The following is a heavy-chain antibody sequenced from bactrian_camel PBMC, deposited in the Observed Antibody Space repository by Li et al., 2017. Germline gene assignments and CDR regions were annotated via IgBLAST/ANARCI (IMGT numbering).Heavy chain of an antibody. J-gene: IGHJ6*01. D-gene: IGHD2*01. CDR1: GYTYSGHC. CDR3: AARGPYCYTKLSVRDFTY. V-gene: IGHV3S1*01. Sequence: HVQLVESGGGSVQAGGSLRLSCAFSGYTYSGHCMGWFRQAPGKEREGVASIYTRSGNTNYADSVKGRFTLSKDSAKNTLYLQMNGLKAEDTAMYYCAARGPYCYTKLSVRDFTYWGQGTQVTVS. CDR2: IYTRSGNT.